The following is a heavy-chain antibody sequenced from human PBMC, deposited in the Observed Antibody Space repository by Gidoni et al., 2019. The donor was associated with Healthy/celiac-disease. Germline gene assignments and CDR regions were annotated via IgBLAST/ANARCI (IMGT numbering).Heavy chain of an antibody. V-gene: IGHV3-49*04. CDR1: GFTFGAYA. CDR2: IRSKAYGGTT. J-gene: IGHJ6*02. Sequence: EVQLVESGGGLVQPGRSLRLSCTASGFTFGAYALSWVRQAPGTGRGWVGVIRSKAYGGTTESAASVKGRFTISRDDSKSIAYRQMNSLKTEDTAVYYCTRSFGVLRFLEWYPPYYYYGMDVWGQGTTVTVSS. CDR3: TRSFGVLRFLEWYPPYYYYGMDV. D-gene: IGHD3-3*01.